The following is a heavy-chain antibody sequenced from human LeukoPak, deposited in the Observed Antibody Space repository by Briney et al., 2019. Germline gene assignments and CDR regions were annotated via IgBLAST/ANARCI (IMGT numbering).Heavy chain of an antibody. D-gene: IGHD2-2*01. CDR1: GYTFNTYG. Sequence: SVKVSCKASGYTFNTYGISWVRQAPGQGLEWMGRIIPILGIANYAQKFQGRVTITADKSTSTAYMELSSLRSEDTAVYYCARDHVTGGYCSSTSCYFWFDPWGQGTLVTVSS. CDR2: IIPILGIA. J-gene: IGHJ5*02. V-gene: IGHV1-69*04. CDR3: ARDHVTGGYCSSTSCYFWFDP.